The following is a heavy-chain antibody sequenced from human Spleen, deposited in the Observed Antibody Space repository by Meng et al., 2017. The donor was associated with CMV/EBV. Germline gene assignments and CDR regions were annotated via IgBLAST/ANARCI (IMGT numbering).Heavy chain of an antibody. Sequence: CAASGGSFSGFSWSWIRQSPGKGLEWIGEISHSGSTDYNPTLESRVTISIDTSKKQFSLELTSVTAADTAVYYCARGSGFLELPQNWGQGTLVTVSS. CDR2: ISHSGST. CDR3: ARGSGFLELPQN. V-gene: IGHV4-34*01. J-gene: IGHJ4*02. CDR1: GGSFSGFS. D-gene: IGHD3-3*01.